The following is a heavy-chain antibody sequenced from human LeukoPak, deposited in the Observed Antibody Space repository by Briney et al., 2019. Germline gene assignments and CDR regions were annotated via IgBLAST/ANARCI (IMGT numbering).Heavy chain of an antibody. D-gene: IGHD3-22*01. CDR3: ARDRTYYYDSSGYYGADY. Sequence: ASVQVSCKASGYTFTGYYMHWVRQAPGQGLEWMGWINPNSGGTNYAQKFQGRVTMTRDTSISTAYMELSRLRSDDTAVYYCARDRTYYYDSSGYYGADYWGQGTLVTVSS. CDR2: INPNSGGT. V-gene: IGHV1-2*02. CDR1: GYTFTGYY. J-gene: IGHJ4*02.